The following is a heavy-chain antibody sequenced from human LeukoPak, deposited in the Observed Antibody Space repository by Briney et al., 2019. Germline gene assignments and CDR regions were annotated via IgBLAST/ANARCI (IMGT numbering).Heavy chain of an antibody. Sequence: PSETLSLTCTVSGDSMSSYYWSWIRQPPGKGLEWIGYIYYSGSTNYNPSLKSRVTISVDTSKNQFSLKLSSVTAADTAVYYCARWGMTPEAFDIWGQGTMVTVSS. CDR3: ARWGMTPEAFDI. CDR2: IYYSGST. J-gene: IGHJ3*02. V-gene: IGHV4-59*01. D-gene: IGHD7-27*01. CDR1: GDSMSSYY.